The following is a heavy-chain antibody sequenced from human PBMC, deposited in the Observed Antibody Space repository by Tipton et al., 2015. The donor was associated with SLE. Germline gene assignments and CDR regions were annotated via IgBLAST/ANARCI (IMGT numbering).Heavy chain of an antibody. CDR1: GFTFSSYA. Sequence: SLRLSCAASGFTFSSYAMSWVRQAPGKGLEWVASIKQDGSEKYYVDSVKGRFTISRDNAKNSLYLQMNSLRAEDTAVYYCARARITMGRARGAFEIWGQGTMVTVSS. J-gene: IGHJ3*02. CDR2: IKQDGSEK. D-gene: IGHD3-10*01. V-gene: IGHV3-7*01. CDR3: ARARITMGRARGAFEI.